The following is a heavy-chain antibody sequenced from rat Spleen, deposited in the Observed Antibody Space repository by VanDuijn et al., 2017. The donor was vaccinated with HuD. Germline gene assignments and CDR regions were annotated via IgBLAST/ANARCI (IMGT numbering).Heavy chain of an antibody. D-gene: IGHD1-9*01. CDR3: ARHGYNSYFGY. CDR1: GFTFNDHF. Sequence: EVQLVESNGGLVQPGGSLKLSCAASGFTFNDHFMAWVRQAPTKGLEWVATISSDGSSTYYRDSVKGRFTISRDNAKSSLYLQMDSLRSEDTATYYCARHGYNSYFGYWGQGVMVTVSS. CDR2: ISSDGSST. V-gene: IGHV5-29*01. J-gene: IGHJ2*01.